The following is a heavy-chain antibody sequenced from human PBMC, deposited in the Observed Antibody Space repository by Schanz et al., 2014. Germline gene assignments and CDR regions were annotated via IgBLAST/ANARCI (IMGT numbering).Heavy chain of an antibody. V-gene: IGHV3-23*04. D-gene: IGHD6-13*01. CDR3: AKSQGSSFDS. CDR2: LSEGGGGT. J-gene: IGHJ4*02. Sequence: EVHLVESGGGLVQPGGSLRLSCAASGISFSSYAINWVRQAPGKGLEWVSALSEGGGGTHYADSVRGRFTISSDNSKSTLYLQMSSLRAEDTAVYYCAKSQGSSFDSWGQGTLXTVSS. CDR1: GISFSSYA.